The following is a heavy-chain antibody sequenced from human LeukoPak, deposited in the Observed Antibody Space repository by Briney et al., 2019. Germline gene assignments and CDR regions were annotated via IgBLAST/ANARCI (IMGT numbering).Heavy chain of an antibody. CDR1: GFTFSNYW. J-gene: IGHJ4*02. D-gene: IGHD3-3*01. V-gene: IGHV3-74*01. CDR2: IKYDGSAT. CDR3: VSGSLQSGYNFDH. Sequence: PGGSLRLSCAASGFTFSNYWMHWIRQVPGKGLVWVSHIKYDGSATNYADSVKGRFTISRDNAKNTLYLQMNSLRAEDTAVYYCVSGSLQSGYNFDHWGQGALVTVSS.